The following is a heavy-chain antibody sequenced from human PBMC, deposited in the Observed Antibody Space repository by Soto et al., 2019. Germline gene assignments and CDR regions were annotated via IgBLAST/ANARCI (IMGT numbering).Heavy chain of an antibody. CDR1: GGSISSSSYY. CDR3: ARVSAGYWYFDL. V-gene: IGHV4-39*07. J-gene: IGHJ2*01. D-gene: IGHD6-19*01. Sequence: SETLSLTCTVSGGSISSSSYYWGWIRQPPGKGLEWIGSIYHSGSTYYNPSLKSRVTISVDRSKNQFSLKLSSVTAADTAVYYCARVSAGYWYFDLWGRGTLVTVSS. CDR2: IYHSGST.